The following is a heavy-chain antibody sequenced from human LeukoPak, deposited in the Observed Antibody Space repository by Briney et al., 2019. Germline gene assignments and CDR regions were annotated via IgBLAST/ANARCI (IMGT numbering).Heavy chain of an antibody. V-gene: IGHV3-30*18. J-gene: IGHJ4*02. CDR2: ISYDGSNK. D-gene: IGHD5-12*01. CDR3: AKDRVKWLRLRGYFDY. Sequence: GGSLRLSCAASGFTFSSYGMHWVRQAPGKGLEWVAVISYDGSNKYYADSVKGRFTISRDNSKNTLYLRMNSLRAEDTAVYYCAKDRVKWLRLRGYFDYWGQGTLVTVSS. CDR1: GFTFSSYG.